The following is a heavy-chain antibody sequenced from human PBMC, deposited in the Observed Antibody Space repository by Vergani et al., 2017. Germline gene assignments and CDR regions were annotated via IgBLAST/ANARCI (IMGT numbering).Heavy chain of an antibody. CDR2: IESDGSQK. Sequence: EVQLVESGGGLVQPGGSLRLSCAASGFTFSSYWMFWVRQAPGGGLEWVASIESDGSQKDYVDSVKGRFTISRDNAKNSVYLQMSSLRAEDTAVYYCARDPYTKAFDIWGQGTVVTVSS. D-gene: IGHD2-2*02. CDR3: ARDPYTKAFDI. J-gene: IGHJ3*02. V-gene: IGHV3-7*01. CDR1: GFTFSSYW.